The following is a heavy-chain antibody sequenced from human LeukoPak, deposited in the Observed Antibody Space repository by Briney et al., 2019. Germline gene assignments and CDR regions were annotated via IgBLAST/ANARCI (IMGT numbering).Heavy chain of an antibody. J-gene: IGHJ3*02. Sequence: SETLSLTCTVSGGSISSYYWSWIRQPAGKGLEWIGRIYTSGSTNYNPSLKSRVTMSVDTSKNQFSLKLSSVTAADTAVYYCAGGSTAVRYGRAFDIWGQGTMVTVSS. D-gene: IGHD6-19*01. V-gene: IGHV4-4*07. CDR1: GGSISSYY. CDR2: IYTSGST. CDR3: AGGSTAVRYGRAFDI.